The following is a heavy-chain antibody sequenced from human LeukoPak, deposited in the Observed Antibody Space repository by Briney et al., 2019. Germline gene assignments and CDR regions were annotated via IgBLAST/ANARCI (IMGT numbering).Heavy chain of an antibody. CDR3: ARRYCAGSGSYPAHIDY. Sequence: SETLSLTCTVSGVSISSSNYYWGWIRQPPGKGLEWIVSIYYSGSTYYNPSVKSRVTISVDTSKNQFSLKLSSVTAADTAVYYCARRYCAGSGSYPAHIDYWGQGTLVTVSS. CDR2: IYYSGST. V-gene: IGHV4-39*01. CDR1: GVSISSSNYY. J-gene: IGHJ4*02. D-gene: IGHD3-10*01.